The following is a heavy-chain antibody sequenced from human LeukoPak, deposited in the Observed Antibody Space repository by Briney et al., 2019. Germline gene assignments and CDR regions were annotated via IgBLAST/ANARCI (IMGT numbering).Heavy chain of an antibody. CDR3: ARGYCSGGSCYFDY. J-gene: IGHJ4*02. CDR2: ISSSGSTT. CDR1: GFTFSNYE. D-gene: IGHD2-15*01. Sequence: GGSLRLSCAASGFTFSNYEMNWVRQAPGKWLEWVSYISSSGSTTYYADSVKGRFTISRDNAKNSLYLQMNSLRAEDTAVYYCARGYCSGGSCYFDYWGQGTLVTVSS. V-gene: IGHV3-48*03.